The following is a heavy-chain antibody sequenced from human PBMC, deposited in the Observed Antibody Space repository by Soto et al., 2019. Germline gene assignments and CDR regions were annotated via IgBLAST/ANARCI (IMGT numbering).Heavy chain of an antibody. V-gene: IGHV3-21*01. CDR1: GLTFSTYS. J-gene: IGHJ5*02. D-gene: IGHD5-12*01. CDR2: ISSSSSYI. Sequence: GGSLRLSCAASGLTFSTYSMNWVRQAPGKGLEWVSSISSSSSYIYYADSVKGRFTISRDNAKNSLFLQMNSLRAEDTAVYYCARVRYSGYVLDPWGQGTLVTVSS. CDR3: ARVRYSGYVLDP.